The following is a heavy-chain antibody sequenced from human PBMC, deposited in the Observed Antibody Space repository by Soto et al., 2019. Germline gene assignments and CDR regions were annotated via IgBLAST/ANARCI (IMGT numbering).Heavy chain of an antibody. CDR1: GYTFTTYV. D-gene: IGHD5-12*01. Sequence: QVQLVQSGAEVKKPGASVKVSCTASGYTFTTYVMHWVRQAPGQRLEWMGWINVGNVNTKYSQTFQGRVTITRDTSATTVYMELSSLRTEDTAVYYCARDRSCYDPWAVDCWGQGTLVTGSS. CDR2: INVGNVNT. CDR3: ARDRSCYDPWAVDC. V-gene: IGHV1-3*01. J-gene: IGHJ4*02.